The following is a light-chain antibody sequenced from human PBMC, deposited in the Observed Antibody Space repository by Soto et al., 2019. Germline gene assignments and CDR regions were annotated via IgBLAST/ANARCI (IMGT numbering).Light chain of an antibody. Sequence: EIVLTQSPGTLSLSPGERATLSCRASQSVSSSYLAWYKQKPGQAPRLLIYGAYSRATGIQDRFSGSGSGTDFTLTINRLELEDIAVYYCHQNGSSPYTFGQGTKLEI. J-gene: IGKJ2*01. CDR3: HQNGSSPYT. CDR2: GAY. V-gene: IGKV3-20*01. CDR1: QSVSSSY.